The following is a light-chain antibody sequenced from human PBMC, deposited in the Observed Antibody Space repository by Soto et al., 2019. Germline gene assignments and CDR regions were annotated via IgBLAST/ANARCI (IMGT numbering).Light chain of an antibody. Sequence: EIVLTQSPGTLSLSPGERATLSCRASQSVSSSYLAWYQQNPGQAPRLLIYGASRRATGIPDRFSGSGSGTDCTLTISRLEPEDFAVYYCQQYGSSPGTFGPATKVDIK. CDR2: GAS. CDR1: QSVSSSY. CDR3: QQYGSSPGT. J-gene: IGKJ3*01. V-gene: IGKV3-20*01.